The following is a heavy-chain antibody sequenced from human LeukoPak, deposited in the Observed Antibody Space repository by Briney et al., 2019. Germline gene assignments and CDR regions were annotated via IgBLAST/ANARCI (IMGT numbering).Heavy chain of an antibody. CDR3: ARVQTGTHFDY. CDR2: IYYSGST. V-gene: IGHV4-59*01. D-gene: IGHD1-7*01. Sequence: SETLSLTCTVSGGSISSYYWSWLRQPPGKGLEWIGYIYYSGSTNYNPSLKSRVTISVDTSKNQFSLKLSSVTAADTAVYYCARVQTGTHFDYWGQGTLVTVSS. CDR1: GGSISSYY. J-gene: IGHJ4*02.